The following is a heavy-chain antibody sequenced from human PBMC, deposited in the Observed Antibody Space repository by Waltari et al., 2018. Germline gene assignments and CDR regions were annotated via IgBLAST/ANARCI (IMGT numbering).Heavy chain of an antibody. D-gene: IGHD1-26*01. CDR3: ARGEGGANEY. CDR2: ISSGASTI. J-gene: IGHJ4*02. Sequence: EVQLVESGGGLVQPGGSLRLFCAASGFTFSNSEMNWVRQAPGKGLEWVSYISSGASTIYYADSVKGRFTISRDNAKNSVYLQMNSLRVEDTAIYYCARGEGGANEYWGQGSLVTVSS. CDR1: GFTFSNSE. V-gene: IGHV3-48*03.